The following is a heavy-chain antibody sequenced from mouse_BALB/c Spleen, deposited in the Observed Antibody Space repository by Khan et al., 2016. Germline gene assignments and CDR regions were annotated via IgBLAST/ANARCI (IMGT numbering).Heavy chain of an antibody. CDR3: ARLCYYGTMDY. J-gene: IGHJ4*01. Sequence: EVKLLESGGGLVQPGGSLKLSCAASGFAFSRYWMSWVRQAPGKGLEWIGEINPDSSTINYTPSLKDKFIISRDNAKNTLYLQMSKVRSEDTALYYCARLCYYGTMDYWGQGTSVTVSS. D-gene: IGHD1-1*01. V-gene: IGHV4-1*02. CDR1: GFAFSRYW. CDR2: INPDSSTI.